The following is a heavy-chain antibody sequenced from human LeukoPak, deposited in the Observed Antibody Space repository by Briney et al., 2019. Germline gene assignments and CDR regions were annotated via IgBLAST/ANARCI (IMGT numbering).Heavy chain of an antibody. Sequence: QPGRSLRLSCAASGFTFDDYAMHWVRQAPGKGLEWVSGISWNSGSIGYADSVKGRFTISRDNAKNSLYLQMNSLRAEDTALYYCAKDVGYSSGWYYFDYWGQGTLVTVSS. CDR3: AKDVGYSSGWYYFDY. J-gene: IGHJ4*02. D-gene: IGHD6-19*01. CDR1: GFTFDDYA. CDR2: ISWNSGSI. V-gene: IGHV3-9*01.